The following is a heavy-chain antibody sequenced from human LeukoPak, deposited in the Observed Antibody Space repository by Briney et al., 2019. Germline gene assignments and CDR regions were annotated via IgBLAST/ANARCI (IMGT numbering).Heavy chain of an antibody. V-gene: IGHV3-23*01. CDR1: GFSFSSYG. Sequence: LPGGSLRLSCAASGFSFSSYGMSWVRQAPGEGLEWVSGFSASDGSRYYADSVKGRFTISRDNSKNTLYLQMNSLRAEDTAVYYCAKNIGGFDYWGQGTLVTVSS. D-gene: IGHD4-23*01. CDR3: AKNIGGFDY. J-gene: IGHJ4*02. CDR2: FSASDGSR.